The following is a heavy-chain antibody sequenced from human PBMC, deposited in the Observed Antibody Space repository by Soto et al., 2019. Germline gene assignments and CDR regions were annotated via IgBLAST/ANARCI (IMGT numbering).Heavy chain of an antibody. Sequence: QVQLVQSGAEVNKPGASVKISCKTSGYTFSNYAISWVRQTPGQGLEWMGWVSAYNGIANYTQKFQGRVTMTTDTSTATAHSELTSLRSDDTAMYYCARSSSLIMAAPAYWGQGTLVTVSS. CDR2: VSAYNGIA. CDR3: ARSSSLIMAAPAY. V-gene: IGHV1-18*04. CDR1: GYTFSNYA. D-gene: IGHD2-8*01. J-gene: IGHJ4*02.